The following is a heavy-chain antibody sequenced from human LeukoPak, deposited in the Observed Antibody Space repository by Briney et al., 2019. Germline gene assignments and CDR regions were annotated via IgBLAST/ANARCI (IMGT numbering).Heavy chain of an antibody. D-gene: IGHD5-12*01. CDR3: ARGGDSGYDFGGVGLDP. CDR2: MNSNSGNT. CDR1: GYTFTNYD. V-gene: IGHV1-8*01. Sequence: ASVKVSCKASGYTFTNYDINWVRQAPGEGPEWMGRMNSNSGNTGYAQKFQGRVAMTRNTAISTAYMELSSLKSEDTAVYYCARGGDSGYDFGGVGLDPWGQGTLVTVSS. J-gene: IGHJ5*02.